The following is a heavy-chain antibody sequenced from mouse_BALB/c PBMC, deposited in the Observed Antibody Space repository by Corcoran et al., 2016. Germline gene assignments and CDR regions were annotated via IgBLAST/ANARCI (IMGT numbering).Heavy chain of an antibody. D-gene: IGHD4-1*01. CDR3: ANWDWYFDV. CDR1: GFNIKDTY. CDR2: IDPANGNT. Sequence: EVQLQQSGAGLVKPGASVKLSCTASGFNIKDTYMHWVKQRPEQGQEWIGRIDPANGNTKYDPKFQGKATITADTSSKTAYLQLSSLTSEDTAVYYCANWDWYFDVWGAGTTVTVSS. J-gene: IGHJ1*01. V-gene: IGHV14-3*02.